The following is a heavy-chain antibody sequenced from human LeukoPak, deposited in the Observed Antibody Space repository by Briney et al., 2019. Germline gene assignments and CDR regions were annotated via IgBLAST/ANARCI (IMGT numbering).Heavy chain of an antibody. CDR1: GYSFTSYW. D-gene: IGHD3-22*01. CDR3: ARRGYNYDFDY. CDR2: IYPGDSAT. V-gene: IGHV5-51*01. J-gene: IGHJ4*02. Sequence: GESLKISCKASGYSFTSYWIGWVRHMPGKGLEWMGIIYPGDSATRYSPSFQGQVTISTDKSVTTAYLQWNSLKASDTAMYYCARRGYNYDFDYWGQGTLVTVSS.